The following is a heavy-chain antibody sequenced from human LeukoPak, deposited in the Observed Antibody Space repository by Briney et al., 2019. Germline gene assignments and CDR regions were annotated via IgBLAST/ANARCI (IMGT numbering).Heavy chain of an antibody. J-gene: IGHJ4*02. V-gene: IGHV3-11*01. CDR3: ARGWGSSRYYFDY. Sequence: KTGGSLRLSCAASGFTFSSHYMSWIRQAPGKGLEWVSYTSTSGDTKYYTDSVKGRFTISRDNAKNSLYLQMNSLRAEDTAVYYCARGWGSSRYYFDYWGQGTLVTVSS. CDR1: GFTFSSHY. CDR2: TSTSGDTK. D-gene: IGHD6-13*01.